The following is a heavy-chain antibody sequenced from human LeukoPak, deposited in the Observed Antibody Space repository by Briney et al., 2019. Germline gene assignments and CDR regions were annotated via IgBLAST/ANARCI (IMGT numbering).Heavy chain of an antibody. CDR2: IYHSGST. V-gene: IGHV4-38-2*02. D-gene: IGHD6-13*01. CDR1: GYSISSGYY. J-gene: IGHJ3*02. CDR3: AREGSSWYYAFNI. Sequence: SETLSLTCAVSGYSISSGYYWGWIRQPPGKGLEWIGSIYHSGSTYYNPSLKSRVTISVDTSKNQFSLKLSSVTAADTAVYYCAREGSSWYYAFNIWGQGTMVTVSS.